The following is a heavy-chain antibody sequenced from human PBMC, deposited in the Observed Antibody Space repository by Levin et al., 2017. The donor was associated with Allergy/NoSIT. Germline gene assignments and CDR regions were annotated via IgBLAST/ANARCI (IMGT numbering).Heavy chain of an antibody. Sequence: ASVKVSCKASGYTFTSQYIHWVRQAPGQGLEWMGIINPSGGSTSYAQKFQGRVTMTRDTSTSTVYMDLSSLRSEDTAVYYCARVALYGSGSYYYDYWGQGTLVTVSS. CDR3: ARVALYGSGSYYYDY. CDR1: GYTFTSQY. V-gene: IGHV1-46*03. J-gene: IGHJ4*02. D-gene: IGHD3-10*01. CDR2: INPSGGST.